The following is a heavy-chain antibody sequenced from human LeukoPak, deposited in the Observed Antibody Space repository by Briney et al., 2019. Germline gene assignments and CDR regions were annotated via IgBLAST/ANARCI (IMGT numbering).Heavy chain of an antibody. J-gene: IGHJ4*02. V-gene: IGHV4-61*01. CDR2: IYYSGST. CDR1: GDSVSSGSYY. D-gene: IGHD3-10*01. CDR3: AGSFGSGSYFFDY. Sequence: SETLSLTCTVSGDSVSSGSYYWSWIRQPPGKGLEWIGYIYYSGSTNYNPSLKSQVTISVDTSRNQFSLKLSSVTAADTAVYYCAGSFGSGSYFFDYWGQGTLVTVSS.